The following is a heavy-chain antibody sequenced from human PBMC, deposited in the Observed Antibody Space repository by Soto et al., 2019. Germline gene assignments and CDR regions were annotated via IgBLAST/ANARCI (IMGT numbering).Heavy chain of an antibody. Sequence: ASVKVSCKASGYTFTSYDINWVRQATGQGLEWMGWMNPNSGNTGYAQKFQGRVTMTRNTSISTAYMELSSLRSEDTAVYYCARVLRQRALYYYMDVWGKGTTVTVSS. CDR3: ARVLRQRALYYYMDV. CDR1: GYTFTSYD. CDR2: MNPNSGNT. J-gene: IGHJ6*03. V-gene: IGHV1-8*01.